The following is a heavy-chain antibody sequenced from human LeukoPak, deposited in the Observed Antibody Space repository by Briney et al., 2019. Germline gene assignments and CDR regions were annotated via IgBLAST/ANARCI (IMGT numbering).Heavy chain of an antibody. Sequence: PGGSLRLSCAASGFTFSSYDMSWVRQAPGKGLEWVSAISGSGGSTYYADSVKGRFTISRDNSKNTLYLQMNGLRAEDTAVYYCAKDYSSGWAPLPVYDYWGQGTLVTVSS. V-gene: IGHV3-23*01. CDR2: ISGSGGST. CDR3: AKDYSSGWAPLPVYDY. CDR1: GFTFSSYD. D-gene: IGHD6-19*01. J-gene: IGHJ4*02.